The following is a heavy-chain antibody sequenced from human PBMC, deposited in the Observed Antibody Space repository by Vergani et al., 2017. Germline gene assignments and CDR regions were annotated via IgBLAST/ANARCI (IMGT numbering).Heavy chain of an antibody. V-gene: IGHV3-13*01. Sequence: EVQLVEPGGGLVQPGGSLRPSCAAPGFTSSSYDMHWVRQATGKGLEWVSAIGTAGDTYYPGSVKGRFTISRENAKNSLYLQMNSLRAGDTAIYYCARAVSTTVGDPPGYWGQGTLVTVSS. CDR3: ARAVSTTVGDPPGY. CDR2: IGTAGDT. J-gene: IGHJ4*02. D-gene: IGHD4-23*01. CDR1: GFTSSSYD.